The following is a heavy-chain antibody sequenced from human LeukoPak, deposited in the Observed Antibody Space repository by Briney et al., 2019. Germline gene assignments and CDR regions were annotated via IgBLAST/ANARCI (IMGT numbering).Heavy chain of an antibody. CDR2: IGTAGDP. CDR3: ARDNGDDGMDV. V-gene: IGHV3-13*05. J-gene: IGHJ6*04. CDR1: GFTFSSYD. D-gene: IGHD4-17*01. Sequence: RGALRLSCAASGFTFSSYDMHWVRQATGKGLEWVSAIGTAGDPYYPGSVKGRFTISRENAKNSLYLQMNSLRAGDTAVYYCARDNGDDGMDVWGKGTTVTVSS.